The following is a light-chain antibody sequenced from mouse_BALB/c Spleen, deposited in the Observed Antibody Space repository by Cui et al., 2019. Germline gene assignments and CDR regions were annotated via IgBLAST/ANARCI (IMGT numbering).Light chain of an antibody. CDR1: KSISKY. CDR2: SGS. V-gene: IGKV16-104*01. J-gene: IGKJ5*01. CDR3: QQHNEYPLT. Sequence: DVQITQSPSYLAASPGETITSNCRASKSISKYLAWYQEKPGKANKLLIYSGSTLQSGIPSRLSGSGVGTDFTLTISSLEPEVFAMYYCQQHNEYPLTFGAGTKLELK.